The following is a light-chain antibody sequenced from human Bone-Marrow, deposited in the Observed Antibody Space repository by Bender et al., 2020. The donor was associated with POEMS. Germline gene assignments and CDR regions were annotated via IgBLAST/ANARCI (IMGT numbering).Light chain of an antibody. Sequence: QSALTQPRSVSGSPGQSVAISCSGTSSNVGGYNRVSWYQHHPGKAPTLIMYDVNTRPSGVPDRFSGSKSGTSASLAITGLQAEDEGDYYCQSYDNSLGGWVFGGGTKLTVL. CDR1: SSNVGGYNR. V-gene: IGLV2-11*01. J-gene: IGLJ3*02. CDR3: QSYDNSLGGWV. CDR2: DVN.